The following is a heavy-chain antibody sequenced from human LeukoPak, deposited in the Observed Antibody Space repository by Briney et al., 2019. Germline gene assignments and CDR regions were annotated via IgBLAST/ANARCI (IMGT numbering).Heavy chain of an antibody. J-gene: IGHJ6*02. Sequence: GGSLRLSCAASGFTFSSNYMSWVRQAPGKGLEWVSVIYSGGSTYYADSVKGRFTISRDNSKNTLYFQMNSLRAEDTAVYYCAKDRVRGVPSYFYGMDVWGQGTTVTVSS. CDR2: IYSGGST. V-gene: IGHV3-66*01. D-gene: IGHD3-10*01. CDR1: GFTFSSNY. CDR3: AKDRVRGVPSYFYGMDV.